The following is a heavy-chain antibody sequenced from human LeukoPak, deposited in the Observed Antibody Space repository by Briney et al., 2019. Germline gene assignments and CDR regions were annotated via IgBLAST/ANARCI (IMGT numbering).Heavy chain of an antibody. D-gene: IGHD3-22*01. CDR3: ARVPFSYYYVSSGYYFLSGYFDY. V-gene: IGHV1-18*01. J-gene: IGHJ4*02. CDR2: ISAYNGNT. CDR1: GYTFTSYG. Sequence: ASVKVSCKASGYTFTSYGISWVRQAPGQGLEWMGWISAYNGNTNYAQKLQGRVTMTTDTSTSTAYMELRSLRSDDTAVYYCARVPFSYYYVSSGYYFLSGYFDYWGQGTLVTVSS.